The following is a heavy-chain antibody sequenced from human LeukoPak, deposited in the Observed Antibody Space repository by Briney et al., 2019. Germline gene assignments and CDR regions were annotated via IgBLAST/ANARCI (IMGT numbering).Heavy chain of an antibody. D-gene: IGHD1-26*01. V-gene: IGHV1-46*01. Sequence: ASVKVSCKASGYTFTSYYIHWMRQAPGQGLEWMGIINPSGGSTNYAQKFQGRVTMTRDTSTSTVYMEMSSLRSEDTAVYYCARMTGGSYYYGMDVWGQGTTVTVSS. J-gene: IGHJ6*02. CDR3: ARMTGGSYYYGMDV. CDR2: INPSGGST. CDR1: GYTFTSYY.